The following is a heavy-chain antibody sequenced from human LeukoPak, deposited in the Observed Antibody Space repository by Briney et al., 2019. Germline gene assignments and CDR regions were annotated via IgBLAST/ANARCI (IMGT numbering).Heavy chain of an antibody. CDR1: GYTFRYYA. Sequence: GGSLRLSCAVSGYTFRYYAMTWVRQAPGKGLEWVSAIGPSGRSTYYADSVTGRFTISRDNAKNSLYLQMHSLRAEDTAVYFCVRDNPRCCGVVPANIDDYWGQGTLVTVSS. J-gene: IGHJ4*02. D-gene: IGHD2-15*01. CDR2: IGPSGRST. V-gene: IGHV3-23*01. CDR3: VRDNPRCCGVVPANIDDY.